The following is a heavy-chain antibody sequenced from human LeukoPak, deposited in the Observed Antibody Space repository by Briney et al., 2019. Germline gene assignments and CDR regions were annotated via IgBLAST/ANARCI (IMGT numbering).Heavy chain of an antibody. CDR2: IIPIFGTA. CDR3: AREPVQWFGDLHYYYYGMDV. V-gene: IGHV1-69*01. D-gene: IGHD3-10*01. CDR1: GGTSSSYA. J-gene: IGHJ6*04. Sequence: SVKVSCKASGGTSSSYAISWVRQAPGQGLEWMGGIIPIFGTANYAQKFQGRVTITADESTSTAYMELSSLRSEDTAVYYCAREPVQWFGDLHYYYYGMDVWGKGTTVTVSS.